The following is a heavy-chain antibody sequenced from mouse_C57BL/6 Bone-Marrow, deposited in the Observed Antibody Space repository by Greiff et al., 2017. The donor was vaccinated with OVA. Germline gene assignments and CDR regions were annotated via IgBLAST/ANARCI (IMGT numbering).Heavy chain of an antibody. CDR2: ISSGSSTI. V-gene: IGHV5-17*01. Sequence: EVKLVESGGGLVKPGGSLKLSCAASGFTFSDYGMHWVRQAPEKGLEWVAYISSGSSTIYYADTVKGRFTISRDNDKNTLFLQMTSLRSEDTAMYYCARTRPYWYFDVWGTGTTVTVSS. CDR1: GFTFSDYG. J-gene: IGHJ1*03. CDR3: ARTRPYWYFDV.